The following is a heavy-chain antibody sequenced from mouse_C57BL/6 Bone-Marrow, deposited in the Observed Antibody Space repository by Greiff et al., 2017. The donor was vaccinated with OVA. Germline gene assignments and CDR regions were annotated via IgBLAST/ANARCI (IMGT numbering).Heavy chain of an antibody. Sequence: EVQGVESGGGLVQPKGSLKLSCAASGFSFNTYAMNWVRQAPGKGLEWVARIRSKSNNYATYYADSVKDRFTISRDDSESMLYLQMNNLKTEDTAMYYCVRPAYYYGSYYYAMDYWGQGTSVTVSS. D-gene: IGHD1-1*01. CDR3: VRPAYYYGSYYYAMDY. CDR1: GFSFNTYA. J-gene: IGHJ4*01. V-gene: IGHV10-1*01. CDR2: IRSKSNNYAT.